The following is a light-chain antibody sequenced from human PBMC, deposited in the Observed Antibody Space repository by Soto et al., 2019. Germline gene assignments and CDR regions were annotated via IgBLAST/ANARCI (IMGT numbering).Light chain of an antibody. V-gene: IGKV1-5*03. Sequence: DIQMTQSPSTLSASVGDRVTITCRASQSISSWLAWYQLKPGKAPKLLIYKASILESGVPSRFSGSGSGTESTLTISSLQPDDFATYYCQQYNSYSWTFGQGTKVEI. CDR3: QQYNSYSWT. J-gene: IGKJ1*01. CDR1: QSISSW. CDR2: KAS.